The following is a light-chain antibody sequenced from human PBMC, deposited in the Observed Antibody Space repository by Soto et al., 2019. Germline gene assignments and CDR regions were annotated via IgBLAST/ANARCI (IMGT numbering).Light chain of an antibody. Sequence: DIQMTQSPSTLSASVGDRVTITCRASQTISRWLAWYQQKPGKAPKLLIYEASSLQSGVPSRFSGSGFGTEFTLTITSLLPDDCATYYCQHYSLYSPWTFGQGTKV. CDR2: EAS. CDR3: QHYSLYSPWT. J-gene: IGKJ1*01. V-gene: IGKV1-5*03. CDR1: QTISRW.